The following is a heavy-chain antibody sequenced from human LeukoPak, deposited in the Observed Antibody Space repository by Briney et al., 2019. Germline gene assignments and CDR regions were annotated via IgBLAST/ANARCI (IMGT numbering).Heavy chain of an antibody. V-gene: IGHV3-23*01. CDR2: ISCSGGST. CDR1: GFTFCSYA. D-gene: IGHD2-21*02. J-gene: IGHJ4*02. Sequence: PGGSLRLSCAASGFTFCSYAMSWVRQAPGKGLEWVSVISCSGGSTYYAASVKGRFTISRDNSKNTLYLQMNSLRAEDTAVYYCAKHPVVVVTAIHSYWGQGTLVTVSS. CDR3: AKHPVVVVTAIHSY.